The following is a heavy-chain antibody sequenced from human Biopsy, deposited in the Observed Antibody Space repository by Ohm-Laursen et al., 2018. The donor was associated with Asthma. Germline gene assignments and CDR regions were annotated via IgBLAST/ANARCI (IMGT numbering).Heavy chain of an antibody. CDR1: GFTFSDYY. CDR2: INGKSNSI. J-gene: IGHJ4*02. V-gene: IGHV3-11*01. CDR3: ARDSYSSGLYDDFES. Sequence: GSLRLSCAASGFTFSDYYMSWIRQAPGKGLEWISYINGKSNSIEYADSVKGRFTISRDNAKNSLYLQMKSLRAEDTAVYYCARDSYSSGLYDDFESWGQGTLVTVSS. D-gene: IGHD6-19*01.